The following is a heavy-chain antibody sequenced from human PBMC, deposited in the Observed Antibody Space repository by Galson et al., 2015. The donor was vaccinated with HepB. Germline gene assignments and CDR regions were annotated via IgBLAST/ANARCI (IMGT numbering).Heavy chain of an antibody. V-gene: IGHV3-48*04. D-gene: IGHD4/OR15-4a*01. CDR1: DSTFSSYT. J-gene: IGHJ3*02. Sequence: SLRLSCAASDSTFSSYTMNWVRRTPGKGLQWVSYISTNGVTIHYADSVKGRFTIARDNAKNTMWLQMNSLRAEDTAVYYCATTKFGSGAYWTFDIWGQGTLVTVSS. CDR2: ISTNGVTI. CDR3: ATTKFGSGAYWTFDI.